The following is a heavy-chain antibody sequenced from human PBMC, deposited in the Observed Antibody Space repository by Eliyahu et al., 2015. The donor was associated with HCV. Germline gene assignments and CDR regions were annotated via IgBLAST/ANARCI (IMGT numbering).Heavy chain of an antibody. J-gene: IGHJ3*02. D-gene: IGHD3-22*01. CDR2: ISSSSSYI. CDR3: ARARGKRFEDYYDSSGSAPNDAFDI. V-gene: IGHV3-21*01. CDR1: GFTFSSYS. Sequence: EVQLVESGGGLVKPGGSLRLSCAASGFTFSSYSMXWVRQAPGKGLEWVSSISSSSSYIYYADSVKGRFTISRDNAKNSLYLQMNSLRAEDTAVYYCARARGKRFEDYYDSSGSAPNDAFDIWGQGTMVTVSS.